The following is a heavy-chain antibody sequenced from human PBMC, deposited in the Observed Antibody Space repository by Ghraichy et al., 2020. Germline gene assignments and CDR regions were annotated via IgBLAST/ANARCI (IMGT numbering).Heavy chain of an antibody. CDR1: GFTVSANY. V-gene: IGHV3-53*01. J-gene: IGHJ4*02. D-gene: IGHD4-17*01. CDR3: ATGPDYGDYELGVDY. CDR2: IYSGGST. Sequence: GGSLRLSCAASGFTVSANYMTWVRQAPGKGLEWVSVIYSGGSTFYADSVKGRFTISRDNSRNTLYLQMNSLRAEDTAVYYGATGPDYGDYELGVDYWGQGTQVTVAS.